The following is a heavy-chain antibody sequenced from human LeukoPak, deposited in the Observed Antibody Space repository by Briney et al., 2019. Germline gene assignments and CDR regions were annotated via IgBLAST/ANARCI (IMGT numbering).Heavy chain of an antibody. J-gene: IGHJ4*02. V-gene: IGHV3-48*01. CDR1: GFTFSSYS. CDR3: ATNTDYYGSGSYRLDY. D-gene: IGHD3-10*01. Sequence: GGSLRPSCAASGFTFSSYSMNWVRQAPGKGLEWVSYISSSSSTIYYADSVKGRFTFSRDNAKNSLYLQMNSLRAEDTAVYYCATNTDYYGSGSYRLDYWGQGTLVTVSS. CDR2: ISSSSSTI.